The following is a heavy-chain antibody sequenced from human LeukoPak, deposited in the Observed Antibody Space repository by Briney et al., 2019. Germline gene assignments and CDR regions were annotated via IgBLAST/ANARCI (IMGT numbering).Heavy chain of an antibody. V-gene: IGHV3-13*04. J-gene: IGHJ4*02. Sequence: RGSRRLSCAASGFTFSTYDMHWVRQVPGKGLEWVSGISTVGDTYYAGSVKGRFTITRENARNSLYLQMNSLRAGDTAVYYCARERMSDSGRKGLQYLDYWGQGTLVTVSS. CDR1: GFTFSTYD. D-gene: IGHD2-15*01. CDR3: ARERMSDSGRKGLQYLDY. CDR2: ISTVGDT.